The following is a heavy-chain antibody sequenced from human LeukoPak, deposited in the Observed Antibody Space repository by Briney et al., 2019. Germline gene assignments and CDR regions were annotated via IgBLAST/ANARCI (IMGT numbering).Heavy chain of an antibody. CDR3: ATGTHLYDKNAFDI. V-gene: IGHV1-24*01. D-gene: IGHD3-22*01. J-gene: IGHJ3*02. Sequence: ASVKVSCKVSGYTLTELSMHWVRQAPGKGLEWMGGFDPEDGETIYAQKFQGRVTMTEDTSTDTAYMELSSLRSEDTAVYYCATGTHLYDKNAFDIWGQGTMVTVSS. CDR1: GYTLTELS. CDR2: FDPEDGET.